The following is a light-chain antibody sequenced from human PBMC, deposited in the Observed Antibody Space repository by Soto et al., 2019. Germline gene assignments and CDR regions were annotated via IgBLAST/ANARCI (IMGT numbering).Light chain of an antibody. CDR2: DAS. V-gene: IGKV3-11*01. Sequence: EIVMTQSPATLSLSPGERATLSCRASQSVSNYLAWYQQKPGQAPRLLIYDASNRASGIPARFSGSGSGTDFTLTISSLDPEDFAVYYCQQRSNWPPVTFGGGTMVDIK. CDR1: QSVSNY. CDR3: QQRSNWPPVT. J-gene: IGKJ4*01.